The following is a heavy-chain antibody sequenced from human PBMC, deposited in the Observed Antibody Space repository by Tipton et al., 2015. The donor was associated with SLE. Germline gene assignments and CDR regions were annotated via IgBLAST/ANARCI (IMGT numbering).Heavy chain of an antibody. V-gene: IGHV3-23*03. J-gene: IGHJ4*02. CDR3: ARDRVVGAEGGGYYLDY. D-gene: IGHD2-15*01. CDR2: TYRGGTS. Sequence: SLRLSCAASGFSFSSHAISWVRQAPGKGLEWVSVTYRGGTSYYVDSVRGRFTSSRDDSKNTLFLQMDSLTPEDTAVYYCARDRVVGAEGGGYYLDYWGQGTLFTVSS. CDR1: GFSFSSHA.